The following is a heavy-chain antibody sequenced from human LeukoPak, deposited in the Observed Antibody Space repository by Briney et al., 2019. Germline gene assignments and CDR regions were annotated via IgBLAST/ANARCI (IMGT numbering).Heavy chain of an antibody. D-gene: IGHD6-19*01. CDR3: ARDWGRRYSSGWYGDFDY. CDR2: ISGSGGTT. V-gene: IGHV3-23*01. Sequence: GRSLRLSCAASGFTFNNYAMNWVRQAPGKGLEWVSVISGSGGTTYYADSVKGRFTISRDNSKNTLYLQMNSLRPEDTAVYYCARDWGRRYSSGWYGDFDYWGQGTLVTVSS. J-gene: IGHJ4*02. CDR1: GFTFNNYA.